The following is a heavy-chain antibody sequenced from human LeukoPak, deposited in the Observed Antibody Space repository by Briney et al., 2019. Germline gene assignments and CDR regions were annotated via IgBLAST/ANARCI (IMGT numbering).Heavy chain of an antibody. Sequence: SQTLSLTCTVSGGSISSGDYYWSWIRQHPGKGLEWIGYIYYSGSTHYNPSLKSRVTISVDTSKNQFSLKLSSVTAADTAVYYCARDMTDWWFDPWGQGTLVTVSS. J-gene: IGHJ5*02. CDR3: ARDMTDWWFDP. D-gene: IGHD3-9*01. CDR1: GGSISSGDYY. CDR2: IYYSGST. V-gene: IGHV4-31*03.